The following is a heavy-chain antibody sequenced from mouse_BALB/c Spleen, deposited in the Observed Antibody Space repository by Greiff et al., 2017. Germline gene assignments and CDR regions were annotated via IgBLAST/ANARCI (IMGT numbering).Heavy chain of an antibody. V-gene: IGHV3-6*02. CDR3: ARDYGLFDY. CDR1: GYTITSCYY. J-gene: IGHJ2*01. CDR2: INYDGSN. D-gene: IGHD1-1*02. Sequence: EVQLQESGPGLVKPSQSLSLSCSVTGYTITSCYYWNWIRQSPGNKLEWMGYINYDGSNNYNPSLKNQIPITRDTSKNQIFLKLNSVPTEDTATYYCARDYGLFDYWGQGTTLTVSS.